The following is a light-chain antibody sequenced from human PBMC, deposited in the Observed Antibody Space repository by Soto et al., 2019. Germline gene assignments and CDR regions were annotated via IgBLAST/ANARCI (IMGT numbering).Light chain of an antibody. Sequence: EIVLTQSPGTVSLSPGERATLSCRASQSVGSRWVAWYQQKPGQAPRVLIYGGSNRATGIPDRFSGSGSGTDFTLTISRLEPEDFAVYYCQQYYSSRTFGQGTKVE. J-gene: IGKJ1*01. V-gene: IGKV3-20*01. CDR3: QQYYSSRT. CDR2: GGS. CDR1: QSVGSRW.